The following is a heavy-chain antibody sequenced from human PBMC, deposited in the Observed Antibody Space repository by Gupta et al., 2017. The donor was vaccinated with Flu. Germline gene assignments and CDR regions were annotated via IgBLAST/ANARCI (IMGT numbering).Heavy chain of an antibody. CDR1: GLTFPDSY. V-gene: IGHV1-2*02. Sequence: QVQVVQSGPEIKKAGASVKVSCKASGLTFPDSYVYWVRQAPGQRPEWMGWINLKGGGTDYAQGLRGKVTFTKDTSNRAAYMEMTGLTSGDTAIYFCAVMAWADVKLVWGQGTLVIVSS. CDR3: AVMAWADVKLV. CDR2: INLKGGGT. D-gene: IGHD3-10*02. J-gene: IGHJ4*02.